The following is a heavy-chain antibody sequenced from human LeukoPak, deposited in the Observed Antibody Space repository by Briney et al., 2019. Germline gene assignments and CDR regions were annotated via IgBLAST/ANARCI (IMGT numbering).Heavy chain of an antibody. CDR3: ARRRDWNDVLDS. CDR1: GGSISSYY. D-gene: IGHD1-1*01. Sequence: SETLSLTCTVSGGSISSYYWSWIRQPPGKGLEWIGYIYSSGSTKYNPSLKSRVTISVDTSKNQFSLRLTSVTTADTAIYYCARRRDWNDVLDSWGQGTPVTVSS. J-gene: IGHJ4*02. CDR2: IYSSGST. V-gene: IGHV4-59*12.